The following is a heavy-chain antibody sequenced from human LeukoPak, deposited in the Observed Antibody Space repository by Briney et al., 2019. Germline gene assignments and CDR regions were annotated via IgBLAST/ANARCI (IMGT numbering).Heavy chain of an antibody. Sequence: GGSLRLSCAASGFTFSSYGMHWVRQAPGKGLEWVPVIWYDGSNKYYADSVKGRFTISRDNSKNTLYLQMNSLRAEDTAVYYCARDSAVVQSNYYYYYGMDVWGQGTTVTVSS. CDR2: IWYDGSNK. J-gene: IGHJ6*02. CDR1: GFTFSSYG. CDR3: ARDSAVVQSNYYYYYGMDV. D-gene: IGHD2-21*01. V-gene: IGHV3-33*01.